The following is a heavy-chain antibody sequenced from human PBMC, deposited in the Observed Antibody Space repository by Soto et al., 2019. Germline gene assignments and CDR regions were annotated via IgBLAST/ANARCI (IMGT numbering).Heavy chain of an antibody. D-gene: IGHD2-15*01. J-gene: IGHJ6*02. CDR1: GGSFSIYA. Sequence: SLKGYCKTSGGSFSIYAISWVRQAPGQGLEWMGGIIPIFGTANYAQKFQGRVTITADESTSTAYMELSSLRSEDTAVYYCARAMDCSGGSCYPGGGNGMDVWGQGTTVTVSS. CDR3: ARAMDCSGGSCYPGGGNGMDV. V-gene: IGHV1-69*01. CDR2: IIPIFGTA.